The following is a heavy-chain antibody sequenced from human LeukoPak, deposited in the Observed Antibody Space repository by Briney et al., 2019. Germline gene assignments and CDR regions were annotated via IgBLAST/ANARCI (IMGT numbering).Heavy chain of an antibody. Sequence: SETLSLTCSVSGGSINNYYWSWIRQAPGKRLEWIGSVSHTGSTDYNPSLRSPVTISVDTSKNHFSLKVTSVTAADTAIYYCTRDRLGGAVASWIPDYWGQGILVTVSS. CDR3: TRDRLGGAVASWIPDY. D-gene: IGHD3-3*01. V-gene: IGHV4-59*01. J-gene: IGHJ4*02. CDR2: VSHTGST. CDR1: GGSINNYY.